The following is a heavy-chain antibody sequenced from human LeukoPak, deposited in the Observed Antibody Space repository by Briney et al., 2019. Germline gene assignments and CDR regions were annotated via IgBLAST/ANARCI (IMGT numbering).Heavy chain of an antibody. J-gene: IGHJ5*02. CDR1: GGSISGYY. D-gene: IGHD1-14*01. CDR3: ARASPTTNKGAYGWFDP. V-gene: IGHV4-4*07. Sequence: SETLSLTCTVSGGSISGYYWIWIRQPAGKGLEWIGRIYTSGSTNYNPSLKSRVTMSVDTSKNQFSLKLSSVTAADTAVYYCARASPTTNKGAYGWFDPWGQGTLVTVSS. CDR2: IYTSGST.